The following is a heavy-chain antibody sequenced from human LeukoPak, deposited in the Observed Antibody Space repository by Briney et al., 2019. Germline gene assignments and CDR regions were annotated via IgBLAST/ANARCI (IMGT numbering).Heavy chain of an antibody. D-gene: IGHD3-16*01. CDR2: ITTSTGKP. CDR1: GYTFTVYS. CDR3: ARDASMINFDY. Sequence: ASVKVSCKASGYTFTVYSINWLRQAPGQGLEWMGWITTSTGKPTYAQGFTGRFVFSLDTSVSTTYLHINSLKAEDTAVYYCARDASMINFDYWGQGTLVTVSS. J-gene: IGHJ4*02. V-gene: IGHV7-4-1*02.